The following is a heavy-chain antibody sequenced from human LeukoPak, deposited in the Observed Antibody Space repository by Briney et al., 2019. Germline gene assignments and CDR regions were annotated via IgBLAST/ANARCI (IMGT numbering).Heavy chain of an antibody. D-gene: IGHD3-10*01. CDR3: AKGPWFGELSFLDY. CDR1: GFTFDDYA. Sequence: GGSLRLSCAASGFTFDDYAMHWVRQAPGKGLEWVSGISWNSGSIGYADSVKGRFTISRDNAKNSLYLQMNSLRAEGTALYYCAKGPWFGELSFLDYWGQGTLVTVSS. CDR2: ISWNSGSI. J-gene: IGHJ4*02. V-gene: IGHV3-9*01.